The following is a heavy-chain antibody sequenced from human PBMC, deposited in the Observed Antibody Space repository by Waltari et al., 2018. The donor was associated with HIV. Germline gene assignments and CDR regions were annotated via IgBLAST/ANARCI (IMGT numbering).Heavy chain of an antibody. CDR1: GGSISSTSYF. V-gene: IGHV4-39*01. Sequence: QLQLQESGPGLVKPSETLSLTCTVSGGSISSTSYFWGWIRQPPGKGLEWIGSIYYSGRTYYTPSLKSRVTISVDTSKNQFSLKLSSVTAADTAVYYCARHSFTGYSNGWPSDYWGQGTLVTVSS. D-gene: IGHD6-19*01. J-gene: IGHJ4*02. CDR2: IYYSGRT. CDR3: ARHSFTGYSNGWPSDY.